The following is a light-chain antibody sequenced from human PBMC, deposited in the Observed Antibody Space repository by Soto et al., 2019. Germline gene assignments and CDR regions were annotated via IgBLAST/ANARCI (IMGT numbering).Light chain of an antibody. CDR1: QSVSSSY. V-gene: IGKV3-20*01. CDR3: QQYGSAPPLT. CDR2: GAS. Sequence: EIVLTQSPGTLSLSPGERATLSCRASQSVSSSYLAWYQQIPGQAPRLLIYGASKRATGIPDRFSGSGSGTDFTLNISRMEPEDFAVYYCQQYGSAPPLTFGGGTKVEIK. J-gene: IGKJ4*01.